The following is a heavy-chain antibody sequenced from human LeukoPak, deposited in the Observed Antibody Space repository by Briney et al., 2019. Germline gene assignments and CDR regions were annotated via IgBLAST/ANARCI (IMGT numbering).Heavy chain of an antibody. CDR1: GVTFSSYS. V-gene: IGHV3-53*01. CDR3: ARDREYSGFIDY. D-gene: IGHD5-12*01. Sequence: GGSLRLSCAASGVTFSSYSMNWVRQAPGKGLEWVSVIYSGGSTNYADSVKGRFTISRDKSKHMLYLQMNSLSAADTAVYYCARDREYSGFIDYWGQGTLVTVSS. J-gene: IGHJ4*02. CDR2: IYSGGST.